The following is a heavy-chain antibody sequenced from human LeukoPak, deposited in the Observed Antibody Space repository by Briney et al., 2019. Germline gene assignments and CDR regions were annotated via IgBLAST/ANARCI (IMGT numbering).Heavy chain of an antibody. D-gene: IGHD5-12*01. Sequence: SETLSLTCTVSGGSISSGGYYWSWIRQHPGKGLEWIGYIYYSGSTYYNPSLKSRVTISVDTSKNQFSLKLSSVTAADTAVYYCARSRSSGYDYWGQGTLVTVSS. CDR3: ARSRSSGYDY. CDR2: IYYSGST. V-gene: IGHV4-31*03. CDR1: GGSISSGGYY. J-gene: IGHJ4*02.